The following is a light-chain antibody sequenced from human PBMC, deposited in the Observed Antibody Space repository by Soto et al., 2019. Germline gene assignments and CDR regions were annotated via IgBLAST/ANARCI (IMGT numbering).Light chain of an antibody. Sequence: SVRNQPASVSGSPGQSITISCTGASSDVGGYNYVSWYQQHPGKAPKLIIYDVSNRPSGVSDRFSGSKSGNTASLTISGLQTEDEADYFCSSCATSSTLHVFGTGTKVTVL. CDR1: SSDVGGYNY. CDR2: DVS. J-gene: IGLJ1*01. CDR3: SSCATSSTLHV. V-gene: IGLV2-14*03.